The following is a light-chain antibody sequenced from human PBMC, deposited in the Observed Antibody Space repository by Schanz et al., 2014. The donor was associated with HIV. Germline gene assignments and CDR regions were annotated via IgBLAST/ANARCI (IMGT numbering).Light chain of an antibody. CDR3: CSYAGGYTWI. CDR2: EVS. V-gene: IGLV2-23*02. Sequence: QSALTQPASVSGSPGQSITISCTGTSSDVGSYNLVSWYQQYPGKAPKLMIYEVSKRPSGVSNRFSGSKSGNTASLTISGLQAEDEADYYCCSYAGGYTWIFGGGTKLTVL. CDR1: SSDVGSYNL. J-gene: IGLJ2*01.